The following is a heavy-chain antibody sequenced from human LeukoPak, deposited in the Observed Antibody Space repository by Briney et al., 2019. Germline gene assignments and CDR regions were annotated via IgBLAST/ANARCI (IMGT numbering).Heavy chain of an antibody. CDR1: EFTFSDYY. CDR3: ARASYYDILTGYYRGYFDY. Sequence: GGSLRLSCAASEFTFSDYYMSWIRQAPGKGLEWVSSISSSSSYIYYADSVKGRFTISRDNAKNSLYLQMNSLRAEDTAVYYCARASYYDILTGYYRGYFDYWGQGTLVTVSS. J-gene: IGHJ4*02. D-gene: IGHD3-9*01. V-gene: IGHV3-11*06. CDR2: ISSSSSYI.